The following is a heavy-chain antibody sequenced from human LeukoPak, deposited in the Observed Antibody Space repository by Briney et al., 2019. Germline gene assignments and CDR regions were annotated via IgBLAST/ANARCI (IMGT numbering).Heavy chain of an antibody. CDR3: AKDMRHYHQYGVFDY. CDR2: ISWNSGSI. Sequence: PGRSLRLSCAASGFTFDDYAMHWVRQAPGEGLEWVSGISWNSGSIGYADSVKGRFTISRDNAKNSLYLQMNSLRAEDTALYYCAKDMRHYHQYGVFDYWGQGTLVTVSS. CDR1: GFTFDDYA. V-gene: IGHV3-9*01. D-gene: IGHD4-17*01. J-gene: IGHJ4*02.